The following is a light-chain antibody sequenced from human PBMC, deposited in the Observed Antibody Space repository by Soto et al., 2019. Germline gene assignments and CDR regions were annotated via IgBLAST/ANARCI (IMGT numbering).Light chain of an antibody. J-gene: IGKJ1*01. V-gene: IGKV4-1*01. Sequence: DIVMTQSPDSLAVSLGERATINCKSSQSVLYSSNNKNYLAWYQQKAGQPPKLLIYWASTRESGVPDRFSGSGSGTDFTLTISRLQAEDVAVYYCQQYYSTPPTFGQGTKVEIK. CDR1: QSVLYSSNNKNY. CDR2: WAS. CDR3: QQYYSTPPT.